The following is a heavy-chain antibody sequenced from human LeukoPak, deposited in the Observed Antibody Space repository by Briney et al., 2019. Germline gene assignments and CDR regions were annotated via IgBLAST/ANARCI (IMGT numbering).Heavy chain of an antibody. D-gene: IGHD3-22*01. CDR1: GYTFSAYD. V-gene: IGHV1-8*01. Sequence: ASVKVSCKASGYTFSAYDINWVRQGAGQGLEWIGWMNPDTGNTGCAQKFQGRVTMTRDTSKSTAYMELNSLRSEDTAVYYCARLSDTPAYYYSSGCYHIRYWGQGTLLTVSS. CDR3: ARLSDTPAYYYSSGCYHIRY. CDR2: MNPDTGNT. J-gene: IGHJ4*02.